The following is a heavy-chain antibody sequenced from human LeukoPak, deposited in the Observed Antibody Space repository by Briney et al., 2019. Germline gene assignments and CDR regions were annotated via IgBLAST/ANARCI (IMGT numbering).Heavy chain of an antibody. V-gene: IGHV3-30*01. CDR2: ISYDGSNK. CDR3: ARDGVGATALDY. Sequence: GRSLRLSCAASGFTFSSYAMHWVRQAPGKGLEWVAVISYDGSNKFYADSVKGRFTISRDNSKHTLYRQMNRLRAEGTAVYYCARDGVGATALDYWGQGTLVTVSS. D-gene: IGHD1-26*01. CDR1: GFTFSSYA. J-gene: IGHJ4*02.